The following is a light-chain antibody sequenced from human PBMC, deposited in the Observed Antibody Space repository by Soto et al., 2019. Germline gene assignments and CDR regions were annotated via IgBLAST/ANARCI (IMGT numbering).Light chain of an antibody. CDR1: QSVSSY. CDR3: QQRSTWLT. V-gene: IGKV3-11*01. J-gene: IGKJ4*01. Sequence: EIVLTQSPATLSLSPGERATLSCRASQSVSSYLAWYQQKPGQGPRLLIYDASNRATGIPARFSGSGSGTDFTLTISSLETENVAVYWCQQRSTWLTYGGWTKV. CDR2: DAS.